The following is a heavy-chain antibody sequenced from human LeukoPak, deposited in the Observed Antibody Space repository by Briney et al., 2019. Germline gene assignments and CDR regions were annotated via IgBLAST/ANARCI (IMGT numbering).Heavy chain of an antibody. CDR3: ARDQGYCSSTSCYKWGDAFDI. Sequence: SVKVSCKTSGYTFTNYGINWVRQAPGQGLEWMGGIIPIFGTANYAQKFQGRVTITADESTSTAYMELSSLRSEDTAVCYCARDQGYCSSTSCYKWGDAFDIWGQGTMVTVSS. J-gene: IGHJ3*02. CDR1: GYTFTNYG. V-gene: IGHV1-69*13. CDR2: IIPIFGTA. D-gene: IGHD2-2*02.